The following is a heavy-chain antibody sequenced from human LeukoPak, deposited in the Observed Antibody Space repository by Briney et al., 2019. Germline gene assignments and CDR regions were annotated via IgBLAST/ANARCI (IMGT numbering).Heavy chain of an antibody. V-gene: IGHV4-30-4*01. CDR1: GGSISSGDYY. D-gene: IGHD4-23*01. Sequence: PSETLSLTCTVSGGSISSGDYYWSWIRQPPGKGLEWIGYIYYSGSTYYNPSLKSRVTISVDTSKNQFSLELSSVTAADTAVYYCARVDRSGNSPFDPWGQGTLVTVSS. CDR3: ARVDRSGNSPFDP. J-gene: IGHJ5*02. CDR2: IYYSGST.